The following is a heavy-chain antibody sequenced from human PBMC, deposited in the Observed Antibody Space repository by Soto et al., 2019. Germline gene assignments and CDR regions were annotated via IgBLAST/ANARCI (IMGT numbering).Heavy chain of an antibody. CDR2: INHSGST. V-gene: IGHV4-34*01. J-gene: IGHJ4*02. CDR1: GGSFSGYY. Sequence: QVQLQQWGAGLLKPSETLSLTCAVYGGSFSGYYWSWIRQPPGKGLEWIGEINHSGSTNYNPSLKSRVTISLDTSKNQFSLKLSSVTAADTAVYYCARVGVKCSGGSCYSHFDYWGQGTLVTVSS. D-gene: IGHD2-15*01. CDR3: ARVGVKCSGGSCYSHFDY.